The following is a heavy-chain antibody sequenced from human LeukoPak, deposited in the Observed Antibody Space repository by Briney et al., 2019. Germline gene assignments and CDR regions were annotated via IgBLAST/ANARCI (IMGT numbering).Heavy chain of an antibody. CDR1: GFSLRNYW. CDR3: AKAWALTYLGGVDS. V-gene: IGHV3-48*01. CDR2: ISSSTSIM. J-gene: IGHJ4*02. Sequence: GGSLRLSCVASGFSLRNYWVHWLRQAPGKGLEWISYISSSTSIMYYADSVRGRFTISRDNSKNTLYLQMNSLRAEDTAVYYCAKAWALTYLGGVDSWGQGTLVTVSS. D-gene: IGHD2-21*02.